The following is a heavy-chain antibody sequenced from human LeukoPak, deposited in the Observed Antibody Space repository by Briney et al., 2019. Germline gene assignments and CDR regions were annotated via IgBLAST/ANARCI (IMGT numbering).Heavy chain of an antibody. V-gene: IGHV4-61*02. D-gene: IGHD4-11*01. CDR3: ARTHDNSAYFFDY. Sequence: CPSPAVSGGSISSGITYGNWIRQPAGKGLEWIGRIYTSGSTNYNPSLKGRVAISVDTSENQFSLKLSSVTAADTAVYYCARTHDNSAYFFDYWGQGTLVTVSS. CDR2: IYTSGST. J-gene: IGHJ4*02. CDR1: GGSISSGITY.